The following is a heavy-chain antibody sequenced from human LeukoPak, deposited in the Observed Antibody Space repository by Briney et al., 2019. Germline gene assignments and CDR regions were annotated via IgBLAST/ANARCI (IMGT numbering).Heavy chain of an antibody. J-gene: IGHJ4*02. Sequence: GGSLRLSCAASGVTFSTYAMHWVRQAPGKGLEWVAFISYDGSNEYYADSVKGRFTISRDNSKNTLYLQMDTLRAEDTAVYYCARDNYGFDYWGQGALVTVSS. CDR1: GVTFSTYA. CDR3: ARDNYGFDY. D-gene: IGHD3-10*01. V-gene: IGHV3-30*04. CDR2: ISYDGSNE.